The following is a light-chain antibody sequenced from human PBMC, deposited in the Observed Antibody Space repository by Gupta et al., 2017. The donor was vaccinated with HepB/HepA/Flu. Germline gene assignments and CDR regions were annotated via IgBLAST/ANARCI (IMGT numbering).Light chain of an antibody. Sequence: QSVLTQPPSVSAAPGQKITFSCSGSSSNIGSNFVAWYQQLPGAAPKLLIYENNKRPSGIPDRFSGSKSGTSATLGITGLQTGDEAEYYCETWDNSLSAPVFGGGTKLTVL. J-gene: IGLJ2*01. CDR1: SSNIGSNF. CDR2: ENN. V-gene: IGLV1-51*02. CDR3: ETWDNSLSAPV.